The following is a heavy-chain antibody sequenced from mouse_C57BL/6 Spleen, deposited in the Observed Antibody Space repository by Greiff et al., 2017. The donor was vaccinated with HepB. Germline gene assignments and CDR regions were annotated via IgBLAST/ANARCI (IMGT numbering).Heavy chain of an antibody. J-gene: IGHJ4*01. CDR2: ISTGGGST. CDR1: GFTFSDYY. CDR3: AMGAGTGAMDY. V-gene: IGHV5-12*01. D-gene: IGHD4-1*01. Sequence: EVKLVESGGGLVQPGGSLKLSCAASGFTFSDYYMYWVRQTPEKRLEWVAYISTGGGSTYYPDTVQGRFTISRDNAKHTLYLQMSRLKSEDTARDYCAMGAGTGAMDYWGQGTSVTGSS.